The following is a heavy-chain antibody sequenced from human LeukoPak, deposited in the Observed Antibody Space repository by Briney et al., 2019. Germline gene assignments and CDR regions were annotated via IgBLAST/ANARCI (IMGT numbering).Heavy chain of an antibody. CDR2: IKQDGSEK. CDR1: GFIFSSHW. CDR3: ARGVLRYFDSGFGY. Sequence: PGGSLRLSCEASGFIFSSHWMSWVRQAPGKGLEWVANIKQDGSEKYFVDSVKGRFTISRDNAKNSLYLQMNSLRAEDTAVYYCARGVLRYFDSGFGYWGQGTLVTVSS. D-gene: IGHD3-9*01. J-gene: IGHJ4*02. V-gene: IGHV3-7*01.